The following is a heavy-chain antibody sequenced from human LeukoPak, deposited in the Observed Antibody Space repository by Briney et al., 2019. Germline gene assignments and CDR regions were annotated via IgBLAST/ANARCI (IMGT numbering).Heavy chain of an antibody. V-gene: IGHV3-30-3*01. CDR3: ARGEDGTGDYRPTYFDS. CDR1: GFTFSSYA. CDR2: ISYDGSNK. J-gene: IGHJ4*02. Sequence: GGSLRLSCAASGFTFSSYAMHWVRQAPGKGLEWVAVISYDGSNKYYADSVKGRFTISRDNSKNTLYLQMNSLRAEDTAVYYCARGEDGTGDYRPTYFDSWGQGTLVTVSS. D-gene: IGHD4-17*01.